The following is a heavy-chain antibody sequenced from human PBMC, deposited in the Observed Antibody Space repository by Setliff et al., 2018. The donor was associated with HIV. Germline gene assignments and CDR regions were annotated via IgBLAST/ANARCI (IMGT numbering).Heavy chain of an antibody. CDR1: GGSISSYC. J-gene: IGHJ5*02. D-gene: IGHD3-10*01. V-gene: IGHV4-4*09. CDR2: IFSSGST. CDR3: ARRIDNSGSFPDKNWFDT. Sequence: PSETLSLXCTVSGGSISSYCWNWIRQSPGRGLEWIGFIFSSGSTKYNPSLQSRVTMSIDTSKNQFSLKLTSVTAADTAVYYCARRIDNSGSFPDKNWFDTWGQGSLVTVSS.